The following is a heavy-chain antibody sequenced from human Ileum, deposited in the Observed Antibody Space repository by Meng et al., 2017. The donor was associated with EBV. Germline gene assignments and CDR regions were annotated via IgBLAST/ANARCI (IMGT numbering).Heavy chain of an antibody. V-gene: IGHV1-8*01. CDR1: GYIFTSDD. CDR2: MNPTSGRT. CDR3: ARGTTKIRGIILPPPI. D-gene: IGHD3-10*01. J-gene: IGHJ1*01. Sequence: HVQMVESGSEVKKPGGSAAVSCQDSGYIFTSDDVNWVRQTPGQGLEWIGWMNPTSGRTGYDQKFQGRVTRTSNTSVSTAYLHLSSPTSEDTAVYYCARGTTKIRGIILPPPIWGQGSLVTVSS.